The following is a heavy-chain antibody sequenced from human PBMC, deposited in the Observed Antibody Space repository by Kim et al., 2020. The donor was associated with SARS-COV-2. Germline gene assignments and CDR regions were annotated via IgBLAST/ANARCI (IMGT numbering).Heavy chain of an antibody. CDR3: ARHEPPSPEFDP. V-gene: IGHV4-39*01. Sequence: SETLSLTCTVSGGSISSSSYYWGWIRQPPGKGLEWIGSIYYSGSTYYNPSLKSRVTISVDTSKNQFSLKLSSVTAADTAVYYCARHEPPSPEFDPWGQGT. CDR1: GGSISSSSYY. CDR2: IYYSGST. J-gene: IGHJ5*02.